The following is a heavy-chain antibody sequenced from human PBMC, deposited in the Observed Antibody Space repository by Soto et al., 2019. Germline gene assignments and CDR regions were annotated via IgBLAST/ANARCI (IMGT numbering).Heavy chain of an antibody. V-gene: IGHV3-21*01. CDR3: ARSAVIFGVVIEALDYYYGMDV. J-gene: IGHJ6*02. Sequence: GGSLRLSCAASGFTFSSYSMNWVRQAPGKGLEWVSSISSSSSYIYYADSVKGRFTISRDNAKNSLYLQMNSLRAEDTAVYYCARSAVIFGVVIEALDYYYGMDVWGQGTTVTVSS. D-gene: IGHD3-3*01. CDR2: ISSSSSYI. CDR1: GFTFSSYS.